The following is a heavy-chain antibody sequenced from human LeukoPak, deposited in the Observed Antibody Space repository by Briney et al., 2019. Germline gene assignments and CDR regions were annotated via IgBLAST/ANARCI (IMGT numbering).Heavy chain of an antibody. CDR3: AKGLSATSMGIDY. CDR1: GFTFSTYA. Sequence: GGSLRLSCAASGFTFSTYAMTWVRQAPGRGLEWVSTISGSSGSTDYADSVRGRFTVSRDNSGNTLYLQMHSVRVDDTAAYYCAKGLSATSMGIDYWGQGTLVTVSS. J-gene: IGHJ4*02. D-gene: IGHD4-17*01. CDR2: ISGSSGST. V-gene: IGHV3-23*01.